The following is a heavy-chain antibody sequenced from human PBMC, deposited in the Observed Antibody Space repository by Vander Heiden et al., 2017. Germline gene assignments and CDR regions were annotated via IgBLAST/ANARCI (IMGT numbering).Heavy chain of an antibody. CDR3: ARVFLGGYYSGIFEGYFDH. J-gene: IGHJ4*02. D-gene: IGHD3-22*01. CDR2: IYSGGST. CDR1: GFTVSSNY. Sequence: EVQLVESGGGLIQPGGSLRLSCAASGFTVSSNYMSWVRQAPGKGLEWVSVIYSGGSTYYADSVKGRFTISRDNSKNTLYLQMNSLRAEDTAVYYCARVFLGGYYSGIFEGYFDHWGQGTLVTVSS. V-gene: IGHV3-53*01.